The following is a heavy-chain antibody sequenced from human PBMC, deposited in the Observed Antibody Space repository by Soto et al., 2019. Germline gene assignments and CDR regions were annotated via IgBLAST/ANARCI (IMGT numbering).Heavy chain of an antibody. Sequence: QVQLQESGPGLVKPSGTLSLTCAVSGGSISSSNWWSWVRQPPGKGLEWIGEIYHSGSTNYNPSLKCRVTISVDKSKTQFSLKLSSVTAADTAVYYCAREGGVIPAAMPITHDYYGMDVWGQGTTVTVSS. CDR3: AREGGVIPAAMPITHDYYGMDV. J-gene: IGHJ6*02. CDR1: GGSISSSNW. V-gene: IGHV4-4*02. CDR2: IYHSGST. D-gene: IGHD2-2*01.